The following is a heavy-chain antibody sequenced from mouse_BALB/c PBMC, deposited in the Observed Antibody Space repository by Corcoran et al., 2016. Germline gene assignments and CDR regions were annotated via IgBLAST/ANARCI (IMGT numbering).Heavy chain of an antibody. CDR3: AREVPGGYPFDY. D-gene: IGHD2-2*01. CDR1: GYTFTSYV. J-gene: IGHJ2*01. CDR2: IYPYNGDT. Sequence: EVQLQQYGHELVKPGASVKMSCKASGYTFTSYVMHWVKQKPGQGLEWIGYIYPYNGDTKYNDKFKGTATLTSDKSSSTAYMELSSLTSEDSAVYYCAREVPGGYPFDYWGQGTTLTVSS. V-gene: IGHV1S136*01.